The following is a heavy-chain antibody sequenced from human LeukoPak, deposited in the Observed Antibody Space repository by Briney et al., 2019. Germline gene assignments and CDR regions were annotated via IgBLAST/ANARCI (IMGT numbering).Heavy chain of an antibody. CDR3: TTEILAYCGGDCYSDYFDY. CDR1: GSTFSNAW. V-gene: IGHV3-15*07. Sequence: GGSPRLSCAASGSTFSNAWMNWVRQAPGKGLEWVGRIKSKTDGGTTDYAAPVKGRFTISRDDSKNTLYLQMNSLKTEDTAVYYCTTEILAYCGGDCYSDYFDYWGQGTLVTVSS. D-gene: IGHD2-21*02. CDR2: IKSKTDGGTT. J-gene: IGHJ4*02.